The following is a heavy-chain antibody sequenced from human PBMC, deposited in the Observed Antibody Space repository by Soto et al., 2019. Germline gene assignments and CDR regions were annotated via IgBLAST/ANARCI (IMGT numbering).Heavy chain of an antibody. CDR2: ISGSGAST. Sequence: GGSLRLSCAASGFTFRTYAMSWVRQAPGKGLQWVSGISGSGASTYYADSVKGRFTISRDNSKNTLFLQMNSLRGDDTAVYFCAKDRSVTGYGLDVWGQGTTVTVSS. CDR1: GFTFRTYA. J-gene: IGHJ6*02. CDR3: AKDRSVTGYGLDV. D-gene: IGHD1-20*01. V-gene: IGHV3-23*01.